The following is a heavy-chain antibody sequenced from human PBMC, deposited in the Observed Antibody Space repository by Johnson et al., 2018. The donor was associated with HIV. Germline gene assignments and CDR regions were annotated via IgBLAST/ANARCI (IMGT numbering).Heavy chain of an antibody. D-gene: IGHD6-6*01. Sequence: VQLVESGGGLVQPGGSLRLSCAASGFTFSRYWMSWVRQAPGKGLEWVANIKEDGSEKYYVDSVKGRFTISRDNAKNSLHLQMNSLRVDDTAAYYCTTDLQQLVSEDAFDIWGQGTMVTVSS. V-gene: IGHV3-7*01. CDR1: GFTFSRYW. CDR2: IKEDGSEK. J-gene: IGHJ3*02. CDR3: TTDLQQLVSEDAFDI.